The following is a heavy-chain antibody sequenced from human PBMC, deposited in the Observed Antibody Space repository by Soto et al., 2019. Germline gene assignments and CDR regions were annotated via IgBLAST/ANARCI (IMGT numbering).Heavy chain of an antibody. V-gene: IGHV3-9*01. J-gene: IGHJ4*02. CDR1: GFTFDDCA. Sequence: GGSLRLSCAASGFTFDDCAMHWVRQAPGKGLEWVSGISWNSGSIGYADSVKGRFTISRDNAKNYLYLQMNSLRAEDTALYYCAQDNNLYYDSSGYYYDLQLDHRGPGTPGTGLL. CDR3: AQDNNLYYDSSGYYYDLQLDH. D-gene: IGHD3-22*01. CDR2: ISWNSGSI.